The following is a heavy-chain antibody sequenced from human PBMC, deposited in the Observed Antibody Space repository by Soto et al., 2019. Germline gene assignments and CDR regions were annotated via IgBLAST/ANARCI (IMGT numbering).Heavy chain of an antibody. J-gene: IGHJ4*02. Sequence: QVQLVESGGGVVQPGRSLRLSCAASGFTFSSYGMHWVRQAPGKGLEWVAVISYDGSNKYYADSVKGRFTISRDNSKNTLYLQMTSLRAEDTALYYCAKDREPYQLPLQRPVDYWGQGPLVTVSS. CDR2: ISYDGSNK. CDR3: AKDREPYQLPLQRPVDY. CDR1: GFTFSSYG. V-gene: IGHV3-30*18. D-gene: IGHD2-2*01.